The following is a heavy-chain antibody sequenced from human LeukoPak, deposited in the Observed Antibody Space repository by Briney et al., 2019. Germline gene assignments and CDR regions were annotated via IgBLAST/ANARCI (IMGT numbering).Heavy chain of an antibody. D-gene: IGHD1-14*01. V-gene: IGHV3-33*08. Sequence: PGGSLRLSCAASGFTFSSYAMSWVRQAPGKGLEWVAVIWYDGSNKYYADSVKGRFTISRDNSKNTLYLQMNSLRAEDTAVYYCARDRITWFDYWGQGTLVTVSS. CDR3: ARDRITWFDY. J-gene: IGHJ4*02. CDR1: GFTFSSYA. CDR2: IWYDGSNK.